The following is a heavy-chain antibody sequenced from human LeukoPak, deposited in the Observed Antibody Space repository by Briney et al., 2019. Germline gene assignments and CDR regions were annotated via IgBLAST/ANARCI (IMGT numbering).Heavy chain of an antibody. J-gene: IGHJ4*02. CDR1: GGSISSGSYY. Sequence: SETLSLTCTVSGGSISSGSYYWSWIRQPAGKGLEWIGRIYTSGSTNYNPSLKSRVTISVDTSKNQFSLKLSSVTAADTAVYYCARLDSYGRTFDYWGQGTLVTVSS. D-gene: IGHD5-18*01. V-gene: IGHV4-61*02. CDR3: ARLDSYGRTFDY. CDR2: IYTSGST.